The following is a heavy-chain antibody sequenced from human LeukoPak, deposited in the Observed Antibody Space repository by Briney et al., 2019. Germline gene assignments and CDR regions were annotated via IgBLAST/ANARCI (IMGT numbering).Heavy chain of an antibody. V-gene: IGHV4-34*01. D-gene: IGHD2-2*02. Sequence: ASETLSLTCAVYGGSFSGYYWSWIRQPPGKGLEWIGEINHSGSTNYNPSLKSRVTISVDTSKNQFSLKLSSVTAADTAVYYCARHVSCSGTSCYIIDYWGQGTLVTVSS. CDR1: GGSFSGYY. J-gene: IGHJ4*02. CDR2: INHSGST. CDR3: ARHVSCSGTSCYIIDY.